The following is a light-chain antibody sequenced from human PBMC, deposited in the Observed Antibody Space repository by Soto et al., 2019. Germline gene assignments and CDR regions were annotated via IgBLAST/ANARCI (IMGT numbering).Light chain of an antibody. CDR1: QSVSSSY. V-gene: IGKV3-20*01. CDR3: QQYGSSPT. CDR2: GAS. J-gene: IGKJ1*01. Sequence: EIVLTQSPGTLSLSPGERATLSCRASQSVSSSYLAWYQQKPGQAPRLLIYGASSRATGIPDRFSGSGSGPDFTLTISMLEPEDFSVYYCQQYGSSPTFGQGTKVEIK.